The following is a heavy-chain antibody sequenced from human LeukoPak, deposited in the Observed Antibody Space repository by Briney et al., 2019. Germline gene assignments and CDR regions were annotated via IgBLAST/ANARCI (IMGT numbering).Heavy chain of an antibody. Sequence: GGSLRLSCAASGFTFSSFWMNWVRQAPGKGLEWVANIKQDGSERNYVDSVKGRSTISRDNARNSLFLQMNSLRVEDTAVYYCARGGTRGYSPVDYWGQGILVTVSS. CDR1: GFTFSSFW. D-gene: IGHD5-18*01. V-gene: IGHV3-7*03. CDR2: IKQDGSER. J-gene: IGHJ4*02. CDR3: ARGGTRGYSPVDY.